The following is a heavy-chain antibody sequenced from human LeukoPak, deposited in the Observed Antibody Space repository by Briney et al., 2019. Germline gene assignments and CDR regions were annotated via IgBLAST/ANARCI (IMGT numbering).Heavy chain of an antibody. D-gene: IGHD2-2*01. CDR1: GFTFNSYA. Sequence: GGSLRHSCAASGFTFNSYAMSWVRQAPGKGLEWVSIVTSSGSITYHADSVKGRFSISRDNSKNTLYLQMNSLRAEDTAVYYCAKGSLGYCSSTSCYYFDYWGQGTLVTVSS. J-gene: IGHJ4*02. CDR2: VTSSGSIT. V-gene: IGHV3-23*01. CDR3: AKGSLGYCSSTSCYYFDY.